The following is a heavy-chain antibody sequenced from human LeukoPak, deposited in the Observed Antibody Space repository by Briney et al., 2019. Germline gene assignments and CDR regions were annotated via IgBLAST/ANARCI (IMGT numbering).Heavy chain of an antibody. CDR3: AREWYDILTGYQGFQLDY. CDR1: GGTFTSYA. CDR2: ILPRLDIA. V-gene: IGHV1-69*04. D-gene: IGHD3-9*01. J-gene: IGHJ4*02. Sequence: GASVNVPCKASGGTFTSYAISWVRQAPGQGLEWMGRILPRLDIANSAQSFQGKVTITADKSTSTAYMELSSLRSDDTAVYYCAREWYDILTGYQGFQLDYWGQGSLVTVSS.